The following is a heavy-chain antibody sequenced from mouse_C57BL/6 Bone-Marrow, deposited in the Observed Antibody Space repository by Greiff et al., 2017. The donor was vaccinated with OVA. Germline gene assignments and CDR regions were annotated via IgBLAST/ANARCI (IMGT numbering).Heavy chain of an antibody. CDR2: IYPRSGNT. CDR1: GYTFTSYG. CDR3: ARSRAAQDTYYYAMDY. J-gene: IGHJ4*01. V-gene: IGHV1-81*01. Sequence: QVQLKQSGAELARPGASVKLSCKASGYTFTSYGISWVKQRTGQGLEWIGEIYPRSGNTYYNEKFKGKATLTADKSSSTAYMELRSLTSEDSAVYFGARSRAAQDTYYYAMDYWGQGTSVTVSA. D-gene: IGHD3-2*02.